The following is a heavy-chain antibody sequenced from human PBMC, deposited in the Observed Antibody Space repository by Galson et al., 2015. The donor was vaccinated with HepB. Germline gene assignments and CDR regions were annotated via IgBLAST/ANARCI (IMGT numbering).Heavy chain of an antibody. CDR3: AKGGAGELLRLLDY. CDR2: ISGNGGST. Sequence: FLRLSCAASGFTFSSYAMSWVRQAPGKGLEWVSTISGNGGSTYYADSVKGRFTISRDNSKNTLYLLMNSLRADDTAVYYCAKGGAGELLRLLDYWGQGTLVTVSS. V-gene: IGHV3-23*01. CDR1: GFTFSSYA. J-gene: IGHJ4*02. D-gene: IGHD1-26*01.